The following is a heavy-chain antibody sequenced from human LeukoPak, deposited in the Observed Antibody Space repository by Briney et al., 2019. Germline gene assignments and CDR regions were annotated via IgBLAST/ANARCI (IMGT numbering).Heavy chain of an antibody. V-gene: IGHV4-34*01. Sequence: PSETLSLTCAVYGESFSDYYWSWIRQPPEKGLEWIGQISHDGNTNYNPSLKSRVTLSTDTSKNQFSLRLTSVTTADTAIYYCARRRDWNDVLAPWGQGTPVTVSS. CDR1: GESFSDYY. CDR3: ARRRDWNDVLAP. D-gene: IGHD1-1*01. CDR2: ISHDGNT. J-gene: IGHJ5*02.